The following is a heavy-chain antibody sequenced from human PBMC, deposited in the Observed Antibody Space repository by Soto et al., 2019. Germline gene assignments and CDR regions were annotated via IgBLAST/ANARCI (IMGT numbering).Heavy chain of an antibody. CDR3: ASALDWNYGEWDYYYGMDV. CDR1: GGTFSSYA. J-gene: IGHJ6*02. Sequence: SVKFSCTASGGTFSSYAISWVRQAPGQGLEWMGGIIPIFGTANYAQKFQGRVTITADKSTSTAYMELSSLRSEDTAVYYCASALDWNYGEWDYYYGMDVWGQGTTVTFSS. V-gene: IGHV1-69*06. D-gene: IGHD1-7*01. CDR2: IIPIFGTA.